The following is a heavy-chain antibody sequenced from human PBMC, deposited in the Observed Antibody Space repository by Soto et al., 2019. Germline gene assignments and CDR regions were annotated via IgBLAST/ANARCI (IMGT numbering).Heavy chain of an antibody. J-gene: IGHJ6*02. CDR2: ISYDGSNK. Sequence: PGGSLRLSCAASGFTFSSYGMHWVRPAPGKGLEWVAVISYDGSNKYYADSVKGRFTIARDNSKNTLFLHMSSLRAEDTAVYYCVKDGSSGWPYYYGLDVWGQGTSVTVSS. CDR1: GFTFSSYG. CDR3: VKDGSSGWPYYYGLDV. V-gene: IGHV3-30*18. D-gene: IGHD6-19*01.